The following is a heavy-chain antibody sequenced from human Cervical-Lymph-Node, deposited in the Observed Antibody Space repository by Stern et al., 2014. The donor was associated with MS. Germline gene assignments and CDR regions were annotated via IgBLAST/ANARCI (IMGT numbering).Heavy chain of an antibody. V-gene: IGHV4-59*01. J-gene: IGHJ4*02. D-gene: IGHD5-24*01. CDR3: SRGGDAYKLGNS. CDR1: DGSISSFY. CDR2: VYGGGDS. Sequence: QVQLQESGPGLVKPSETLSLTCRVSDGSISSFYWSWIRQPPGKGLEWIGVVYGGGDSHYNPSLKSRVTVSVDTSKNQFSLNLSSVTAADTAVYYCSRGGDAYKLGNSWGQGTLVTVSS.